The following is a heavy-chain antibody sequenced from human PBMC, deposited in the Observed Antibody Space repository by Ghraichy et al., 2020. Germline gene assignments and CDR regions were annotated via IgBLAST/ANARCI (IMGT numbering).Heavy chain of an antibody. J-gene: IGHJ4*02. Sequence: GGSLRLSCVASGVTFTDNWMHWVRQAPGKGLVWVSFINADGSTTNYAESVKGRFTISRDNAKKTVYLHMNSLRADDTAVYYCARDMGYSQDYWGQGTLVTVS. CDR3: ARDMGYSQDY. CDR1: GVTFTDNW. V-gene: IGHV3-74*01. CDR2: INADGSTT. D-gene: IGHD5-18*01.